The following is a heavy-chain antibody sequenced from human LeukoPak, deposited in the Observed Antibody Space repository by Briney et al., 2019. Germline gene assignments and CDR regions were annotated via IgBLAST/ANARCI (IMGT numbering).Heavy chain of an antibody. D-gene: IGHD6-13*01. V-gene: IGHV3-7*05. CDR1: GFTFSSYW. CDR2: IKQDGSEK. Sequence: GGSLRLSCAASGFTFSSYWMDWVRQVPGKGLEWVANIKQDGSEKYYADSVKGRFTISRDNAKNTLYLQMNSLSAADMAVYYCARGRTGAAGDQFDYWGQGTLVTVSS. J-gene: IGHJ4*02. CDR3: ARGRTGAAGDQFDY.